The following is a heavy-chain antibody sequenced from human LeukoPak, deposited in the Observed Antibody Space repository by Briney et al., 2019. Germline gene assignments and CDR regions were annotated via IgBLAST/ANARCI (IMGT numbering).Heavy chain of an antibody. Sequence: PSETLSLTCTVSGGSVSSGSYYWSWIRQPPGKGLEWIGYIYYSGSTNYNPSLKSRVTISVDTSKNQFSLKLSSVTAADTAVYYCARGYSGSYPGYWGQGTLVTVSS. CDR1: GGSVSSGSYY. CDR3: ARGYSGSYPGY. V-gene: IGHV4-61*01. D-gene: IGHD1-26*01. J-gene: IGHJ4*02. CDR2: IYYSGST.